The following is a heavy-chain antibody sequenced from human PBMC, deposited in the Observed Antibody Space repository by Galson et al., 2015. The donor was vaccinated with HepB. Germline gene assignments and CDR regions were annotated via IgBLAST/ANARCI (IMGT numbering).Heavy chain of an antibody. CDR1: GFTFSNAW. Sequence: SLRLSCAASGFTFSNAWMSWVRQAPGKGLEWVGRIKSKTDGGTTDYAAPVKGRFTISRDDSKNTLYLQMNSLKTEDTAVYYCTTGVLQRGLSYYGMDVWGQGTTVTVSS. D-gene: IGHD2-15*01. CDR2: IKSKTDGGTT. CDR3: TTGVLQRGLSYYGMDV. J-gene: IGHJ6*02. V-gene: IGHV3-15*01.